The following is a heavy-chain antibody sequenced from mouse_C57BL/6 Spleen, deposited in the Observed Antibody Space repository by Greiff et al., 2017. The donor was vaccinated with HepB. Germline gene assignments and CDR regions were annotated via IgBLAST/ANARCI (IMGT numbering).Heavy chain of an antibody. V-gene: IGHV1-81*01. CDR1: GYTFTSYG. Sequence: QVQLQQSGAELARPGASVKLSCKASGYTFTSYGISWVKQRTGQGLEWIGEIYPRSGNTYYNEKLKGKATLTADKSSSTAYMELRRLTSEDSADYFCARKEIDYYRDYWGQGTTLTVSP. CDR2: IYPRSGNT. D-gene: IGHD1-1*01. CDR3: ARKEIDYYRDY. J-gene: IGHJ2*01.